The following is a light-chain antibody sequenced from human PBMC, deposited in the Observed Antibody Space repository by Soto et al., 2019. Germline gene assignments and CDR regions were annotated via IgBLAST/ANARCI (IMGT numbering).Light chain of an antibody. CDR3: QSYDTSLSGFYV. J-gene: IGLJ1*01. V-gene: IGLV1-40*01. Sequence: QSVLTQPPSVSGAPGQRVTISCTGSSSNIGAGYDVHWYQQLPGTAPKLLIYGNVNRPSGVPDRFSGSKSGTSASLAITGLQPEDAADYYCQSYDTSLSGFYVFATGTKVTVL. CDR2: GNV. CDR1: SSNIGAGYD.